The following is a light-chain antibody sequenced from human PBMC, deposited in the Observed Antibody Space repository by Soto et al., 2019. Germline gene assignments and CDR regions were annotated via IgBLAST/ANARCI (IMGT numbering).Light chain of an antibody. V-gene: IGLV2-23*01. CDR1: SSDVGSYNF. CDR3: CSYAGSSTWV. Sequence: QSALTQPASVSGSPGQSITISCTGTSSDVGSYNFVSWYQQHPGKAPKVMIYEGSKRPSGVSNRFSGSKSGNTASLTISGLQAEDEAGYYCCSYAGSSTWVFGTGTKLTVL. J-gene: IGLJ1*01. CDR2: EGS.